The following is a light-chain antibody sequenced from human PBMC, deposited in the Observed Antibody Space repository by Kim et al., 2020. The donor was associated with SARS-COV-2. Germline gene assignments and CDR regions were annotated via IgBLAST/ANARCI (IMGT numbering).Light chain of an antibody. CDR2: YDS. J-gene: IGLJ2*01. CDR3: QVWESRSDHPV. Sequence: APGKTARITCEGNNNGTYNIHWYQQKPGQAPLLVIYYDSARPSGIPERFSGSNSGTAATLTISRVEAGDEADYYCQVWESRSDHPVFGGGTQLTVL. CDR1: NNGTYN. V-gene: IGLV3-21*01.